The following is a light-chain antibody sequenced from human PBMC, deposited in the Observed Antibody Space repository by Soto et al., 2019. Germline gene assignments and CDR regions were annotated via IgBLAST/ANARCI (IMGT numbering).Light chain of an antibody. CDR3: QQYNSVSLLT. Sequence: DIQMTQSPSTLSASVGDRVTITCRASQSISSWLAWYQQKPGKAPKRLIYKASSLESGVPSRFSGSGSGTEFTLTISSLQPDDFATYYCQQYNSVSLLTFGGGTKVEI. V-gene: IGKV1-5*03. CDR1: QSISSW. CDR2: KAS. J-gene: IGKJ4*01.